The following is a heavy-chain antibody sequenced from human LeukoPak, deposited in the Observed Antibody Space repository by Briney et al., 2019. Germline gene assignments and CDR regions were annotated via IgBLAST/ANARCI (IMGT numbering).Heavy chain of an antibody. V-gene: IGHV1-46*01. CDR3: AREGGSGSYLDNWFDP. Sequence: GASVKVSCKASGYTFTSYYMHWVRQAPGQGLEWMGIINPSGGSTSYAQKFQGRVTMTRDTSTSTVYMELSSLRSEDTAVYYCAREGGSGSYLDNWFDPWGQGTPVTVSS. CDR1: GYTFTSYY. J-gene: IGHJ5*02. CDR2: INPSGGST. D-gene: IGHD1-26*01.